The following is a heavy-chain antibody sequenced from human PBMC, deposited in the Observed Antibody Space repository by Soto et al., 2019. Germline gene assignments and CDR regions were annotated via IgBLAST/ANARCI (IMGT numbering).Heavy chain of an antibody. Sequence: SETLSLTCTVSGGSISSYYWSWIRQPAGKGLEWIGRIYTSGSTNYNPSLKSRVTMSVDTSKNQFSLKLSSVTAADTAVYYCARDDDILTGTPGNYYYCGMEVWGQETTVAVSS. J-gene: IGHJ6*02. CDR1: GGSISSYY. D-gene: IGHD3-9*01. V-gene: IGHV4-4*07. CDR3: ARDDDILTGTPGNYYYCGMEV. CDR2: IYTSGST.